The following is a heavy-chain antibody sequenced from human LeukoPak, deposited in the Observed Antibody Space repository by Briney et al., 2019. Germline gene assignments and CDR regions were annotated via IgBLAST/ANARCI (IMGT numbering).Heavy chain of an antibody. CDR2: IRFDGSNR. CDR1: GFTFSSWG. CDR3: AKDGFDL. J-gene: IGHJ2*01. Sequence: GGSLRLSCAASGFTFSSWGMHWVRQAPGKGLEWVAFIRFDGSNRHYGDSVKGRFTISRDNSKNTLYLQMNSLRAEDAAVYYCAKDGFDLWGRGTLVTVPS. V-gene: IGHV3-30*02.